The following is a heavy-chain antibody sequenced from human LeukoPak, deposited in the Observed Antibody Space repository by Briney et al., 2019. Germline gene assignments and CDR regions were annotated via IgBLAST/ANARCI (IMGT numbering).Heavy chain of an antibody. CDR1: GFTLSSAW. Sequence: GGSLRLSCAGSGFTLSSAWMTWVRQAPGKGLEWVGLSRSKTGGGTTDYAAPVKGRFTISRDDSKNTLYLQMNSLKAEDTAVYYCAKYCISADCYANWFGPWGQGTLVTVSS. V-gene: IGHV3-15*01. CDR2: SRSKTGGGTT. CDR3: AKYCISADCYANWFGP. D-gene: IGHD2-2*01. J-gene: IGHJ5*02.